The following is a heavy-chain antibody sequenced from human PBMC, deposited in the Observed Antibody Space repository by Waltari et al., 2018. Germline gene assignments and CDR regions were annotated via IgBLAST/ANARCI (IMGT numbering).Heavy chain of an antibody. CDR2: ISGRGDST. Sequence: EVQLVESGGGLVQPGGSLRLSCTASGFTYGSYAMSWVRQPLGKGLEWVSSISGRGDSTYYADSVKGRFTISRDNSKNTLSLQMDSLRAEDTAVYYCAKSWKYVAPDWFDPWGQGTLVTVSS. D-gene: IGHD1-7*01. CDR1: GFTYGSYA. V-gene: IGHV3-23*04. CDR3: AKSWKYVAPDWFDP. J-gene: IGHJ5*02.